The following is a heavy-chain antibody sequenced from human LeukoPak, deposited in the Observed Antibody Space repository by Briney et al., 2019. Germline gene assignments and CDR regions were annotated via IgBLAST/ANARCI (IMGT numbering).Heavy chain of an antibody. Sequence: ASVKVSCKTSGYTFTSYVINWVRQATGQGLEWMGWMNPHSGNTGYAQKFQGRVTMTRNTSISTAYMELSSLRSEDTAVYYCARLSSHYGDYKVDPWGQGTLVTVSS. CDR2: MNPHSGNT. CDR3: ARLSSHYGDYKVDP. D-gene: IGHD4-17*01. CDR1: GYTFTSYV. J-gene: IGHJ5*02. V-gene: IGHV1-8*02.